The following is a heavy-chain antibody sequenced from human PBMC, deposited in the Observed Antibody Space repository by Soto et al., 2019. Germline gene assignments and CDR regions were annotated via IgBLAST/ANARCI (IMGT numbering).Heavy chain of an antibody. Sequence: PSETLSLTCAVYGGSFSGYYWSWIRQPPGKGLEWIGEINHSGSTNYNPSLKSRVTISVDTSKNQFSLKLSSVTAADTAVYYCARGGHYDFWSGSSGYGMDVWGQGTTVTVSS. J-gene: IGHJ6*02. D-gene: IGHD3-3*01. CDR1: GGSFSGYY. V-gene: IGHV4-34*01. CDR2: INHSGST. CDR3: ARGGHYDFWSGSSGYGMDV.